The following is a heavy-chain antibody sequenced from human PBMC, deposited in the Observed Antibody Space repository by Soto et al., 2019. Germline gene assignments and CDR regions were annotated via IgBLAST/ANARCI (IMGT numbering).Heavy chain of an antibody. CDR1: GGPFSNDI. V-gene: IGHV1-69*08. J-gene: IGHJ4*02. D-gene: IGHD5-12*01. CDR3: ARDSPIGSTFSGYDAIDY. CDR2: IIPLLSTS. Sequence: QVQLVQSGAEVKKPGSSVKVSCKASGGPFSNDIITWVRQAPGQGLEWMGRIIPLLSTSTYAQKFQGRLTITAXRXTXTTXMELNSLRSEDTAVYYCARDSPIGSTFSGYDAIDYWGQGTLITVSS.